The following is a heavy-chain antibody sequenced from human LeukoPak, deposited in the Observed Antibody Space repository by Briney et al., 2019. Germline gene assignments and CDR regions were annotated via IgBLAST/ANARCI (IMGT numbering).Heavy chain of an antibody. CDR2: ISGSGGST. CDR3: AKGYDILTGYYPLTEQDGDY. CDR1: GFTFSSYA. Sequence: GGSLRLSCAASGFTFSSYAMSWVRQAPGKGLEWVSAISGSGGSTYYADSVKGRFTISRDNSKNTLYLQMNSLRAEDTAVYYCAKGYDILTGYYPLTEQDGDYWGQGTLVTVSS. D-gene: IGHD3-9*01. J-gene: IGHJ4*02. V-gene: IGHV3-23*01.